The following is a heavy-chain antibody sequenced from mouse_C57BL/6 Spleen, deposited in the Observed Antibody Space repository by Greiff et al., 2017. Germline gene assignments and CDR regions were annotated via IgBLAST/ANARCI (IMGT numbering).Heavy chain of an antibody. Sequence: EVQLQESGPGLVKPSQSLSLTCSVTGYSITSGYYWNWIRQFPGNKLEWMGYISYDGSNNYNPSLKNRISITRDTSKNQFFLKLNSVTTEDTATYYCARDQDYGDAMDYWGQGTSVTVSS. J-gene: IGHJ4*01. CDR2: ISYDGSN. D-gene: IGHD1-1*01. V-gene: IGHV3-6*01. CDR1: GYSITSGYY. CDR3: ARDQDYGDAMDY.